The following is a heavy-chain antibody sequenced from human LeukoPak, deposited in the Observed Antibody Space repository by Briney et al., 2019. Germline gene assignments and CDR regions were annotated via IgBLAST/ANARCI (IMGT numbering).Heavy chain of an antibody. J-gene: IGHJ6*02. Sequence: ASVKVSCKASVYSFTSYARLWVRQAPGQRLEWMGGINAGNGNTKYSQKFQGRVTITRDTSASTAYMELSSLRSEDTAVYYCARSVYYDSSGRYGMDVWGQGTTVTVSS. V-gene: IGHV1-3*01. CDR3: ARSVYYDSSGRYGMDV. CDR1: VYSFTSYA. CDR2: INAGNGNT. D-gene: IGHD3-22*01.